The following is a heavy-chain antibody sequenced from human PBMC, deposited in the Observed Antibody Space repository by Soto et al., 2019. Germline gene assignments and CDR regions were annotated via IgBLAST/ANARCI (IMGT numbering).Heavy chain of an antibody. Sequence: QVQLVESGGGVVQPGRSLRLSCAASGFTFSSYAMHWVRQAPGKGLEWVAVISYDGSNKYYADYVKGRFTISRDNSKNTLYLQMNSLRAEDTAVYYCAREGVVRGVISVWGQGTLVTVSS. CDR1: GFTFSSYA. J-gene: IGHJ4*02. D-gene: IGHD3-10*01. CDR2: ISYDGSNK. V-gene: IGHV3-30-3*01. CDR3: AREGVVRGVISV.